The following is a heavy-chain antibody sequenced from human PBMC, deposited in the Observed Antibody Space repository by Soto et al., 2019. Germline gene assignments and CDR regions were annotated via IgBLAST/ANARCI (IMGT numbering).Heavy chain of an antibody. J-gene: IGHJ4*02. D-gene: IGHD6-19*01. CDR1: GFTFSSYS. CDR2: ISSSSSYI. CDR3: ARDLAVGGFDY. V-gene: IGHV3-21*01. Sequence: EVQLVESGGGLVKPGGSLRLSCAASGFTFSSYSMNWVRQAPGKGLEWVSSISSSSSYIYYADSVKGRFTISRDNAENSLYLQLNSLRVEDTAVYYCARDLAVGGFDYWGQGTLVTVSS.